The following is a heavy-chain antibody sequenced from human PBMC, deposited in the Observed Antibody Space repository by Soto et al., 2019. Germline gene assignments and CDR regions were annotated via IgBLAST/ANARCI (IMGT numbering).Heavy chain of an antibody. CDR3: ARIFGAIYYFDS. CDR2: ISTYNGNT. CDR1: GYTFTSYG. Sequence: QVQLVQSGAEVKKPGASVKVSCKASGYTFTSYGISWVRQAPGQGLEWMGWISTYNGNTNYAQDLQGRITMTTDTSTRTAYMELRSLTSDDTAVYYCARIFGAIYYFDSWGQVTLVTVAA. J-gene: IGHJ4*02. D-gene: IGHD3-3*01. V-gene: IGHV1-18*01.